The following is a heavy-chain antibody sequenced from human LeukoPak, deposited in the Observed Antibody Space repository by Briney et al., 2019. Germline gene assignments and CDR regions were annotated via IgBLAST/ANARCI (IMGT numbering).Heavy chain of an antibody. D-gene: IGHD6-13*01. V-gene: IGHV1-8*03. CDR2: MNPNSGNT. Sequence: ASVKVSCKASGYTFTSYDINWVRQATGQGLEWMGWMNPNSGNTGYAQKFQGRVTITRNTSISTAYMELSSLRSEDTAVYYCARGQAEYSSSWYRYYYYYMDVWGKGTTVTVSS. CDR3: ARGQAEYSSSWYRYYYYYMDV. J-gene: IGHJ6*03. CDR1: GYTFTSYD.